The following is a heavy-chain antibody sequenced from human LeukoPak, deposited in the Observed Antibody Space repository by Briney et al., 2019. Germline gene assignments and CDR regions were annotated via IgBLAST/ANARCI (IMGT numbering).Heavy chain of an antibody. J-gene: IGHJ6*03. CDR2: INYDGSKE. Sequence: GGSLRLSCAASGFTFSTNAMHWVRQAPGKGLEWVTFINYDGSKEYYADSVKGRFTISRDSSKNTLYLQMNSLRAEDTAVYYCAKDEVVPSYYYIDVWGKGTTVTVSS. V-gene: IGHV3-30*04. D-gene: IGHD2-2*01. CDR1: GFTFSTNA. CDR3: AKDEVVPSYYYIDV.